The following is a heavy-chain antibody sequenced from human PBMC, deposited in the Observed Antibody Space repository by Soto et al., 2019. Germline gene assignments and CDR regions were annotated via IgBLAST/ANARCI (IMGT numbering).Heavy chain of an antibody. Sequence: EVKLLESGGSFVQPGGSLRLSCTASGLTFSNYAMSWVRQAPGKGLEFVSFISGGGASSFSADSVKGRFTVSRDNLKNTLSLQMNSLRVEDTAVYYCVKLLRSWYGHNALDVWGQGTTVTVSS. J-gene: IGHJ6*02. CDR3: VKLLRSWYGHNALDV. D-gene: IGHD3-9*01. CDR2: ISGGGASS. CDR1: GLTFSNYA. V-gene: IGHV3-23*01.